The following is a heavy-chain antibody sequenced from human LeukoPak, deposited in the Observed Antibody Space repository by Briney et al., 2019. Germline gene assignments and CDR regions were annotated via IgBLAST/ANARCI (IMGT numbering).Heavy chain of an antibody. Sequence: SETLSLTCTVSGGSISSGDYYWTWIRQHPGKGLEWIGYIYYSGSTYYNPSLKSRVTMSVDTSKNQFSLKVSSVTAADTAVYYCARDRQQLAPSYYYGMDVWGQGTTVTVSS. V-gene: IGHV4-31*03. CDR1: GGSISSGDYY. J-gene: IGHJ6*02. D-gene: IGHD6-13*01. CDR3: ARDRQQLAPSYYYGMDV. CDR2: IYYSGST.